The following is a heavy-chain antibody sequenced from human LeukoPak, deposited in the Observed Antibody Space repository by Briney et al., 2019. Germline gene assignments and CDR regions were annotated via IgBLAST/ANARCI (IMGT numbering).Heavy chain of an antibody. J-gene: IGHJ5*02. CDR3: ARAPLYSGSYEFDP. D-gene: IGHD1-26*01. CDR2: IYYSGST. V-gene: IGHV4-61*08. Sequence: SETLSLTCTVSGGSISSGGYYWSWIRQHPGKGLEWIGYIYYSGSTNYNPSLKSRVTISVDTSKNQFSLKLNSVTAADTAVYYCARAPLYSGSYEFDPWGQGTLVTVSS. CDR1: GGSISSGGYY.